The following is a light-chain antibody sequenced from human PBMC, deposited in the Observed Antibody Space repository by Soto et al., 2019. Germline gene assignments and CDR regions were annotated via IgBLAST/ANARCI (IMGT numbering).Light chain of an antibody. CDR3: SSYAPSDVV. Sequence: SVLTQPPSASGSPGQSVTISCTGTPSDVGGSNSVSWYQQHPGKAPNLMIYDVNKRPSGVPDRFSGSKSGNTASLTVSVLQAAEEAYYSGSSYAPSDVVFGGGTKLIVL. V-gene: IGLV2-8*01. CDR1: PSDVGGSNS. CDR2: DVN. J-gene: IGLJ2*01.